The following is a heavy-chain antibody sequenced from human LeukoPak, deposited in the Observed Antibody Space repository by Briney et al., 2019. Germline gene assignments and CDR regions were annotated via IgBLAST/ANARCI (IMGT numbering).Heavy chain of an antibody. J-gene: IGHJ3*02. V-gene: IGHV1-69*13. CDR3: AREGAYCGGDCYLNDAFDI. Sequence: SVKVSCKASGGTFSSYAISWVRQAPGQGLEWMGGIIPIFGTANYAQKFQGRVTITADESTSTAYMELSSLRSEDTAVYYCAREGAYCGGDCYLNDAFDIWGQGTMVTVSS. CDR2: IIPIFGTA. D-gene: IGHD2-21*02. CDR1: GGTFSSYA.